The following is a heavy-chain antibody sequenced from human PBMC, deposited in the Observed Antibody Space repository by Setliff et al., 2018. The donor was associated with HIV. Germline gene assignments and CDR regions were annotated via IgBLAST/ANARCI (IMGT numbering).Heavy chain of an antibody. CDR2: ISSGASHI. V-gene: IGHV3-21*01. CDR1: GFIFSSHS. CDR3: ARKRYSSSWNERRAFDI. D-gene: IGHD6-13*01. J-gene: IGHJ3*02. Sequence: VGSLRLSCAASGFIFSSHSMNWVRQAPGKGLEWVSSISSGASHIYYADSIKGRFTISRDNGKNSLYLQMNSLRAEDTAVYYCARKRYSSSWNERRAFDIWGQGTMVTVSS.